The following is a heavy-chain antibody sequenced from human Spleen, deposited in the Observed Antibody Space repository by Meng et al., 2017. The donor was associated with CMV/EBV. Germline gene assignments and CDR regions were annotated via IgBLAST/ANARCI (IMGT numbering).Heavy chain of an antibody. CDR1: GLPFCNCA. CDR3: AKADHASSWYSLADY. V-gene: IGHV3-23*01. J-gene: IGHJ4*02. Sequence: GLPFCNCAMTWGRQAPGKGLEWVSHIRRSDGSTYYAASLKGRITITRDNSKNTLYLQMSSLTPDDTAVYYYAKADHASSWYSLADYWGQGTLVTVSS. CDR2: IRRSDGST. D-gene: IGHD6-13*01.